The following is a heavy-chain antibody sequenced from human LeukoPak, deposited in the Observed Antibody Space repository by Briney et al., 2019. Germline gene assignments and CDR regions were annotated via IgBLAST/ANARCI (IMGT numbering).Heavy chain of an antibody. Sequence: ASVKVSCKASGGTFSSYAISWVRQAPGQGLEWMGGIIPIFGTANYAQKFQGRVTITADKSTSTAYMELSSLRSDDTAVYYCAKSYGTRTYYYYYYMDVWGKGTTVTVSS. J-gene: IGHJ6*03. CDR1: GGTFSSYA. V-gene: IGHV1-69*06. CDR2: IIPIFGTA. D-gene: IGHD5-18*01. CDR3: AKSYGTRTYYYYYYMDV.